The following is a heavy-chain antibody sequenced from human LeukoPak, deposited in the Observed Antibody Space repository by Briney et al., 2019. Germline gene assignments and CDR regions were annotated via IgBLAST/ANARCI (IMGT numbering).Heavy chain of an antibody. CDR2: IIPIFGTA. V-gene: IGHV1-69*13. Sequence: ASVKVSCKASGGTFSSYAISWVRHAPGQGLEWMGKIIPIFGTANYAQNFQGRVTITADESTSTTYMELSSLRSEDTAVYYCARDFGDGSGSYYSNWFDPWGQGTLVTVSS. CDR1: GGTFSSYA. D-gene: IGHD3-10*01. CDR3: ARDFGDGSGSYYSNWFDP. J-gene: IGHJ5*02.